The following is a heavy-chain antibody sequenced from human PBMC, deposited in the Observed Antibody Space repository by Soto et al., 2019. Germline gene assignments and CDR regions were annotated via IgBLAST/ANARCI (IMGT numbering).Heavy chain of an antibody. V-gene: IGHV3-74*01. Sequence: EVQLVESGGGLVQPGGSLRLSCAASGFTFSSYWIHWVRQAPGKGLVWVSRIKGDGSRTDYADSVKGRFTISRDNAKNTVYLQMNSLRDEDTAVYYCARVLPGYYGMDVWGQGTTVTVSS. D-gene: IGHD1-26*01. CDR2: IKGDGSRT. CDR1: GFTFSSYW. J-gene: IGHJ6*02. CDR3: ARVLPGYYGMDV.